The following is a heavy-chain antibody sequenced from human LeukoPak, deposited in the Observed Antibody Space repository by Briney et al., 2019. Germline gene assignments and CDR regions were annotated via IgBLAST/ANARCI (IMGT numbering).Heavy chain of an antibody. D-gene: IGHD6-13*01. J-gene: IGHJ4*02. V-gene: IGHV4-59*01. CDR2: FYYSGSS. CDR3: ARGDSISWYAFLNY. CDR1: GASISSSY. Sequence: SETLSLTCNVSGASISSSYWSWIRQPPGKGLEWIGYFYYSGSSNYNPSLKSRVTISADTSKNQFSLKLTSVTAADTAVYYCARGDSISWYAFLNYWGQGTLVTVS.